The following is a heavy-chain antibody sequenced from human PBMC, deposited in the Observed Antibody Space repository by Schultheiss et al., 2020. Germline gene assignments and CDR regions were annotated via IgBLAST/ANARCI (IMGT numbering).Heavy chain of an antibody. V-gene: IGHV1-58*02. J-gene: IGHJ4*02. CDR1: GFTFTYSA. Sequence: SVKVSCKASGFTFTYSAIQWVRQARGQRLEWIGWIVVGSGNTNYAQKFQGRVTMTTDTSASTAYMELSSLRSEDTAVYYCARGSIVVNDYWGQGTLVTVSS. D-gene: IGHD3-22*01. CDR3: ARGSIVVNDY. CDR2: IVVGSGNT.